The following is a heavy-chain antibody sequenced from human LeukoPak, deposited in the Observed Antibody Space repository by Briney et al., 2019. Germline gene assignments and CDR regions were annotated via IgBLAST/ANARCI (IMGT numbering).Heavy chain of an antibody. J-gene: IGHJ4*02. CDR3: ARRGYFDN. CDR2: IYYSGST. V-gene: IGHV4-61*01. CDR1: GGSISSSSYY. Sequence: PSETLSLTCTVSGGSISSSSYYWSWIRQPPGKGLEWIAYIYYSGSTSYNPSLKSRVTISVDTSKNQFSLKLRSVTAADTAVYYCARRGYFDNWGQGTLVTVSS.